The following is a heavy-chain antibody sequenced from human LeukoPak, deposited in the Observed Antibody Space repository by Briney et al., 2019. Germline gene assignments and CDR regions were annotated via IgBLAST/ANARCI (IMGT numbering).Heavy chain of an antibody. CDR3: ARSYCSSTSCYIYWFGP. CDR2: INHSGST. Sequence: SETLSLXCAVYGGSCSGYYWSWIRQPPGKGLEWIGEINHSGSTNYNPSLKSRVTISVDTSKNQFSLKLSSVTAADTAVYYCARSYCSSTSCYIYWFGPWGQGTLVTVSS. CDR1: GGSCSGYY. D-gene: IGHD2-2*02. J-gene: IGHJ5*02. V-gene: IGHV4-34*01.